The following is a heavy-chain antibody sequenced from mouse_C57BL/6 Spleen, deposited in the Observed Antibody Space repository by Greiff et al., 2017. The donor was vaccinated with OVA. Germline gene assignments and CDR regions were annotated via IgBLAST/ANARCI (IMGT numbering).Heavy chain of an antibody. CDR1: GYTFTSYW. J-gene: IGHJ2*01. V-gene: IGHV1-50*01. CDR2: IDPSDSYT. D-gene: IGHD4-1*01. CDR3: AQGTGTEDFDY. Sequence: QVQLQQPGAELVKPGASVKLSCKASGYTFTSYWMQWVKQRPGQGLEWIGEIDPSDSYTNYNQKFKGKATLTVDTSSSTAYMQLSSLTSEDSAVYYCAQGTGTEDFDYWGQGTTLTVSS.